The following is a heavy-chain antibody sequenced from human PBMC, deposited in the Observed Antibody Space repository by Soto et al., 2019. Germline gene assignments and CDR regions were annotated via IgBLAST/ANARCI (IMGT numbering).Heavy chain of an antibody. CDR1: GFTFSSYG. Sequence: QVQLVESGGGVVQPGRSLRLSCAASGFTFSSYGMHWVRQAPGKGLEWVAVISYDGSNKYYADSVKGRFTICRDNSKNTLYLQMNSLRAEDTAVYYCAKTYYDFWSGYYYFDYWGQGTLVTVSS. D-gene: IGHD3-3*01. CDR2: ISYDGSNK. V-gene: IGHV3-30*18. J-gene: IGHJ4*02. CDR3: AKTYYDFWSGYYYFDY.